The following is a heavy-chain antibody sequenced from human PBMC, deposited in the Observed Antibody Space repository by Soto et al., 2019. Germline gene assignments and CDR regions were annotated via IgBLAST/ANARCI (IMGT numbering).Heavy chain of an antibody. CDR1: GFTFSSFG. CDR3: ARDASYYSLWSGYYPSRNGMDV. V-gene: IGHV3-33*01. Sequence: QVQVVESGGGVVQPGRSLRLSCAASGFTFSSFGMHWVRQAPGKGLEWVSLIWYDGSKKSYGDSVKGRFTISRDNSRNTVYLQMISLRAADKAGYYCARDASYYSLWSGYYPSRNGMDVWGPGNTVNVSS. J-gene: IGHJ6*02. D-gene: IGHD3-3*01. CDR2: IWYDGSKK.